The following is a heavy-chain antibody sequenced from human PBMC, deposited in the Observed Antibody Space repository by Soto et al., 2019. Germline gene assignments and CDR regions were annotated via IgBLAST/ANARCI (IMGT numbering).Heavy chain of an antibody. D-gene: IGHD3-22*01. Sequence: PGGSLRLSCAASGFTFSSYSMNWVRQAPGKGLEWVSSISSSSSYIYYADSVKGRFTISRDNAKNSLYLQMNSLRAEDTAVYYCARDLTYYDSSGYYYYGMDVWGQGTTVTVSS. CDR2: ISSSSSYI. J-gene: IGHJ6*02. CDR3: ARDLTYYDSSGYYYYGMDV. V-gene: IGHV3-21*01. CDR1: GFTFSSYS.